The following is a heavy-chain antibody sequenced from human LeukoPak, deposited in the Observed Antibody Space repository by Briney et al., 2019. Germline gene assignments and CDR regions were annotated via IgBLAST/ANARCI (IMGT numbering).Heavy chain of an antibody. Sequence: GGSLRLSCAASGFTFSTYSMNWVRQAPGKGLEWVSSISSSSSYIYYADSVKGRFTISRDNAKNSLYLQMNSLRAEDTAVYYCAKGPVVTFDIWGQGTMVTVSS. D-gene: IGHD2-15*01. V-gene: IGHV3-21*04. CDR2: ISSSSSYI. CDR3: AKGPVVTFDI. J-gene: IGHJ3*02. CDR1: GFTFSTYS.